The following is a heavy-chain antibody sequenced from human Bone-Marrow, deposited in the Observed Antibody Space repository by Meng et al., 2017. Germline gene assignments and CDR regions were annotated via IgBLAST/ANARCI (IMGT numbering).Heavy chain of an antibody. J-gene: IGHJ4*02. D-gene: IGHD3-3*01. CDR3: ARMMGIWGDDFWSGYSYYFDY. V-gene: IGHV4-34*01. Sequence: VQLQQWGAVLLKPSETLSLPCAVYGGSFSGYYWSWIRQPPGKGLEWIGEINHSGSTNYNPSLKSRVTISVDTSKNQFSLKLSSVTAADTAVYYCARMMGIWGDDFWSGYSYYFDYWGQGTLVTVSS. CDR2: INHSGST. CDR1: GGSFSGYY.